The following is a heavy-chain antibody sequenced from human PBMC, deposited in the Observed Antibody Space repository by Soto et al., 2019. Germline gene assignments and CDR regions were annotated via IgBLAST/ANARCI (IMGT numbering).Heavy chain of an antibody. CDR3: AKDTYIIVGGTHIDF. J-gene: IGHJ4*02. CDR1: GFTFDDYA. V-gene: IGHV3-9*01. D-gene: IGHD1-26*01. CDR2: ISWNSDST. Sequence: EVHLVESGGGLVQPGRSLRLSCAASGFTFDDYAMHWVRQAPGKGLEWVSGISWNSDSTGYAESVKGRFTISRDNAKNFLFLQMNSLRAEHTALYFCAKDTYIIVGGTHIDFWGRGALVSVSS.